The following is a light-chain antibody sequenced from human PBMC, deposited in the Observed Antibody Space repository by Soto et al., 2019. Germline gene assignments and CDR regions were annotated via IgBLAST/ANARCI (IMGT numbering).Light chain of an antibody. J-gene: IGKJ1*01. CDR1: QGIRND. V-gene: IGKV1-17*01. Sequence: DIHMTQSRSSLSASVGDRVTITCRASQGIRNDVGWYQQKPGKAPKRLIFTASNLESGVPSGFSGSGSGTEFTLTISSLQPEDIATYYCLQHNTYPWTFGQGTKGDIK. CDR3: LQHNTYPWT. CDR2: TAS.